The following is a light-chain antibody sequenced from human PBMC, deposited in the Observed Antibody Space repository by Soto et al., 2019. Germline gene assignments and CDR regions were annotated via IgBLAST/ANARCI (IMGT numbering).Light chain of an antibody. CDR2: EGS. CDR1: SSDVGSYNV. Sequence: QSALTQPASVSGSPGQSITISCTGTSSDVGSYNVVSWYQQHPGKAPKLIIYEGSKRPSGVSNRFSGSNSGNTASLTISGLQAEDEADYYCCSYAGSFYVFGTGTKLTVL. V-gene: IGLV2-23*01. CDR3: CSYAGSFYV. J-gene: IGLJ1*01.